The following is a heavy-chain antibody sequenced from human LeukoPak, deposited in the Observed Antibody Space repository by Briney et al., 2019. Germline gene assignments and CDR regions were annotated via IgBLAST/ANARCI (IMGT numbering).Heavy chain of an antibody. CDR3: ATDRPVGRYFDWSGLFDS. CDR2: ISSSAGST. D-gene: IGHD3-9*01. Sequence: GGSLRLSCAASGFTFSTYAMTWVRQIPGKGLEWVAAISSSAGSTYYADNVKGRFTISRDNSKNAVDLQMDSLRAEDTAVYYCATDRPVGRYFDWSGLFDSWGQGTLVAVSS. V-gene: IGHV3-23*01. CDR1: GFTFSTYA. J-gene: IGHJ4*02.